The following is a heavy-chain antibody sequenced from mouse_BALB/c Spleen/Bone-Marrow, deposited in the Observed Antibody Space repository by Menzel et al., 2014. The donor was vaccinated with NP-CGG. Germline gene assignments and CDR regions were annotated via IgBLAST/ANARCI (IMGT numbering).Heavy chain of an antibody. J-gene: IGHJ3*01. CDR3: TTYYGSRFTY. Sequence: VQLQQSGAELVKPEASVKLSCTASGFNIKDTYMHWVKQRPEQGLEWIGRIDPADGNTKYDPKFQGKATITADTSSNTAYLQLSSLPSEDTAVYYCTTYYGSRFTYWGQGTLVTVSA. D-gene: IGHD2-9*01. CDR2: IDPADGNT. V-gene: IGHV14-3*02. CDR1: GFNIKDTY.